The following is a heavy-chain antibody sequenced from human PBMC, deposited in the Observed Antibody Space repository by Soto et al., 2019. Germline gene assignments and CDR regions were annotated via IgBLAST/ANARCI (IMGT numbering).Heavy chain of an antibody. V-gene: IGHV3-23*01. Sequence: PGGSLRLSCAASGFTFSSYAMSWVRQAPGKGLEWVSAISGSGGSTYYADSVKGRFTISIDNSKNTLYLQMNSLRAEDTAVYYCAKDVSLWDYDFWSGYSSAYYYYGMDVWDQGTTVTVSS. D-gene: IGHD3-3*01. CDR1: GFTFSSYA. CDR3: AKDVSLWDYDFWSGYSSAYYYYGMDV. CDR2: ISGSGGST. J-gene: IGHJ6*02.